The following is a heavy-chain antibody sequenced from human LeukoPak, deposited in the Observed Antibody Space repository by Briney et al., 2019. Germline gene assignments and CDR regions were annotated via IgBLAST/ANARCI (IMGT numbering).Heavy chain of an antibody. Sequence: PSQTLSLTCTVSGGYISSGGYYWRWIRQHPGKGLVWIGYIYYSGSTYYNPSLKSRVTISVDTSKNQFSLKLSSVTAADTAVYYCARRNERRGVIYFDYWGQGTLVTVSS. D-gene: IGHD3-10*01. CDR2: IYYSGST. J-gene: IGHJ4*02. CDR3: ARRNERRGVIYFDY. CDR1: GGYISSGGYY. V-gene: IGHV4-31*03.